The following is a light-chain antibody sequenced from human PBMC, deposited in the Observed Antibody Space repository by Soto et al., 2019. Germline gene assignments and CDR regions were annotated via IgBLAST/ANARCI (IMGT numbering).Light chain of an antibody. V-gene: IGKV3-11*01. CDR3: RPRSNWPT. CDR1: QSVSSY. CDR2: DAS. J-gene: IGKJ2*01. Sequence: EIVLTQSPATLSLSPGERATLSCRASQSVSSYLAWYQQKPGQAPRLLIYDASNRATGIPARFSGSGSGTDFTLTISNLEPEDFAVYYCRPRSNWPTFGQGTKLEIK.